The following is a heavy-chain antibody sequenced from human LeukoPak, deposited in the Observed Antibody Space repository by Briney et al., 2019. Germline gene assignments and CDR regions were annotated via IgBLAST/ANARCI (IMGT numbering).Heavy chain of an antibody. CDR2: FDPEDGET. V-gene: IGHV1-24*01. Sequence: WASVKVSCKVSGYTLTELSMHWVRQAPGKGLEWMGGFDPEDGETIYAQKFQGRVTMTEDTSTDTAYMELSSLRSEDTAVYYCATLPFWLYNWNSYYFDYWGQGTLVTVSS. CDR1: GYTLTELS. J-gene: IGHJ4*02. D-gene: IGHD1-7*01. CDR3: ATLPFWLYNWNSYYFDY.